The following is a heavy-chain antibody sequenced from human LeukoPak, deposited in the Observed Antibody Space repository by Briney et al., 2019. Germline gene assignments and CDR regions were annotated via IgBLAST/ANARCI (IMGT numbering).Heavy chain of an antibody. CDR3: AKDSMVRGVKGSGAFDI. Sequence: GRSLRLSCAASGFTFDDYAMHWVRQAPGKGLEWVSGISWNSGSIGYTDSVKGRFTISRDNAKNSLYLQMNSLRAEDTALYYCAKDSMVRGVKGSGAFDIWGQGTMVTVSS. CDR1: GFTFDDYA. V-gene: IGHV3-9*01. J-gene: IGHJ3*02. D-gene: IGHD3-10*01. CDR2: ISWNSGSI.